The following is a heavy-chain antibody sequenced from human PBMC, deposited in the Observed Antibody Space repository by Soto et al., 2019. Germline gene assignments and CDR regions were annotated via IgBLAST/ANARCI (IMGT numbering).Heavy chain of an antibody. CDR3: ARAWTYYDILTGYSKGGRWFDP. D-gene: IGHD3-9*01. Sequence: PSETLSLTCTVSGDSISSGDYYWSWIRQPPGKGLEWIGEINHSGSTNYNPSLKSRVTISVDTSKNQFSLKLTSVTAADTAVYYCARAWTYYDILTGYSKGGRWFDPWGQGTLVTVSS. CDR2: INHSGST. J-gene: IGHJ5*02. V-gene: IGHV4-30-4*01. CDR1: GDSISSGDYY.